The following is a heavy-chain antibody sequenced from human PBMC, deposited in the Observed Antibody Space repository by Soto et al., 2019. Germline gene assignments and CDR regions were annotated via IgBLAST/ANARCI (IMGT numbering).Heavy chain of an antibody. V-gene: IGHV2-5*02. CDR3: AHRRGLLSTGQGWYFDL. D-gene: IGHD4-4*01. J-gene: IGHJ2*01. CDR1: GFSVSTSGVG. Sequence: QITLKESGPALVRPTETLTLTCTVSGFSVSTSGVGVGWIRQPPGKALEWLALIYWDDDKRYSPSLKSRLTIRKXXSXNXXVLIMTNMDRVDTATYYCAHRRGLLSTGQGWYFDLWGRGTLVTVSS. CDR2: IYWDDDK.